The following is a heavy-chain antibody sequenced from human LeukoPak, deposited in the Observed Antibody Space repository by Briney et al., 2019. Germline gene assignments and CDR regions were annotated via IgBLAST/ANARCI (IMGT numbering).Heavy chain of an antibody. CDR2: MSYDGSNK. CDR3: ASGSYHEH. Sequence: GGSLRLSCAASGFTFSTSAMHWARQAPGKGLEWVAVMSYDGSNKYYADSVKGRFTLSRDNSRNTLSLQMSSLRAEDTAVYYCASGSYHEHWGQGTLVTVSS. D-gene: IGHD1-26*01. V-gene: IGHV3-30*15. J-gene: IGHJ4*02. CDR1: GFTFSTSA.